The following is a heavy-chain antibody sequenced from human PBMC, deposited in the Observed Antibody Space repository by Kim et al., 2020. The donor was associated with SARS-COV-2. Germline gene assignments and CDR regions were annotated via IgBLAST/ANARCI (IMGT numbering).Heavy chain of an antibody. CDR1: GGSISSGGYY. J-gene: IGHJ6*02. CDR3: ARDTYERSGYYTGMSYYYYGMDV. CDR2: IYYSGST. V-gene: IGHV4-31*03. Sequence: SETLSLTCTVSGGSISSGGYYWSWIRQHPGKGLEWIGYIYYSGSTYYNPSLKSRVTISVDTSKNQFSLKLSSVTAADTAVYYCARDTYERSGYYTGMSYYYYGMDVWGQGITVTVSS. D-gene: IGHD3-3*01.